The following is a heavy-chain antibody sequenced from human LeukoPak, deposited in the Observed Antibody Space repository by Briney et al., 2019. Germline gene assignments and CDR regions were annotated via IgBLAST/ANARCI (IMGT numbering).Heavy chain of an antibody. V-gene: IGHV1-69*13. J-gene: IGHJ4*02. CDR1: GGTFSSYA. CDR3: ARDLGLRLGELTY. D-gene: IGHD3-16*01. Sequence: SVKVSCKASGGTFSSYAINWVRQAPGQGLEWMGGIVPNFGTTTYAQKIQGRVTITADESTTTVYMELSSLRSEDTAVYYCARDLGLRLGELTYWGQGTLVTVSS. CDR2: IVPNFGTT.